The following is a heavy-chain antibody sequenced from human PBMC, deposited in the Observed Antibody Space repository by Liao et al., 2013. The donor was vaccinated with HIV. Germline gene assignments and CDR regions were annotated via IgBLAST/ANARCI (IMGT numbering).Heavy chain of an antibody. CDR1: GASISSNTYYY. CDR3: VRTIMRRIAFDI. CDR2: IYYGGST. Sequence: QLQLQESGPGLVKPSETLSLTCTVSGASISSNTYYYWGWIRQPPGKGLEWIGSIYYGGSTYYNPSLNSRVSLSVDTSRNQFSLKLSSVTAADTALYYCVRTIMRRIAFDIWGQGTMVTVSS. D-gene: IGHD1-14*01. J-gene: IGHJ3*02. V-gene: IGHV4-39*07.